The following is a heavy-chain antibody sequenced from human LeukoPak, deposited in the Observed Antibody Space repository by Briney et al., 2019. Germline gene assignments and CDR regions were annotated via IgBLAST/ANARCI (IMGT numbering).Heavy chain of an antibody. D-gene: IGHD2-2*01. V-gene: IGHV1-2*02. CDR3: AGVVPAVNWFDP. Sequence: GASVKVSCKASGYTFTGYYMHWVRQAPGQGLEWMGWINPNSGGTNYARKFQGRVTMTRDTSISTAYMELSRLRSDDTAVYYCAGVVPAVNWFDPWGQGTLVTVSS. CDR1: GYTFTGYY. J-gene: IGHJ5*02. CDR2: INPNSGGT.